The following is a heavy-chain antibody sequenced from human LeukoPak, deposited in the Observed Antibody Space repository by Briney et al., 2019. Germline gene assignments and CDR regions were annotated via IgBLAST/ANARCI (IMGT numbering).Heavy chain of an antibody. CDR2: ISRGGTAT. CDR1: GFTFSNYG. CDR3: ATDPDGDYDFDF. Sequence: GGSLRLSCAASGFTFSNYGLNWVRQAPGKGLEWLSFISRGGTATHYADCVKGRFTISRDNAKNSLYLQMNSLRAEDTAVYYCATDPDGDYDFDFWGQGTLVTVSS. J-gene: IGHJ4*02. V-gene: IGHV3-48*01. D-gene: IGHD4-17*01.